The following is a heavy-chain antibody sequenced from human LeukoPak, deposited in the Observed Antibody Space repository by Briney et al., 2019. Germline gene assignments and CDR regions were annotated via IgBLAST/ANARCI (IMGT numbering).Heavy chain of an antibody. CDR2: IIPIFGTA. D-gene: IGHD3-22*01. J-gene: IGHJ3*02. CDR3: ARDHDRRCYYNI. V-gene: IGHV1-69*05. Sequence: SVKVSCKASGGTFSSYAISWVRQAPGQGLEWMGRIIPIFGTANYAQKFQGRVTITTDESTSTAYMELSSLRSEDTAVYYFARDHDRRCYYNIWGQGTMVTVSS. CDR1: GGTFSSYA.